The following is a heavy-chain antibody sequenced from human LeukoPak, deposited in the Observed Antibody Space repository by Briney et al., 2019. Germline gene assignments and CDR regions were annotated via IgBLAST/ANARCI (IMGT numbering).Heavy chain of an antibody. J-gene: IGHJ6*02. D-gene: IGHD3-10*01. CDR2: IYSGGST. V-gene: IGHV3-66*02. CDR1: GFTFSSKY. CDR3: ARGLARSGGMDV. Sequence: GGSLRLSCAASGFTFSSKYMSWVRQAPGKGLEWVSDIYSGGSTYYSDSVKGRFTISRDNPKNTLYLQMNSLRAEDTAVYYCARGLARSGGMDVWGQGTTVTVSS.